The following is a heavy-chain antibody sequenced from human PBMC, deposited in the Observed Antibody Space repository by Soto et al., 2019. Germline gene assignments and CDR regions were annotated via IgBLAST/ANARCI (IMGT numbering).Heavy chain of an antibody. V-gene: IGHV1-58*01. J-gene: IGHJ4*02. Sequence: GASVKVSCKASGFTFTSSAVQWVRQARGQRLEWIGWIVVGSGNTNYAQKFQERVTITRDMSTSTAYMELSSLRSEDTAVYYCAVDLDYDSSGSAYYWGQGTLVTVSS. D-gene: IGHD3-22*01. CDR1: GFTFTSSA. CDR2: IVVGSGNT. CDR3: AVDLDYDSSGSAYY.